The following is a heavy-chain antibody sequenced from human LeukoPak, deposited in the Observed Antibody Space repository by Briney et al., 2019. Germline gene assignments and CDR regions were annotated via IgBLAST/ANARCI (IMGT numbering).Heavy chain of an antibody. CDR3: ARIDSSGYYSLDQVGYFDY. CDR1: GYTSTSYA. D-gene: IGHD3-22*01. J-gene: IGHJ4*02. V-gene: IGHV1-69*13. Sequence: GASVKVSCKASGYTSTSYAMHWVRQAPGQGLEWMGGIIPIFGTANYAQKFQGRVTITADESTSTAYMELSSLRSEDTAVYYCARIDSSGYYSLDQVGYFDYWGQGTLVTVSS. CDR2: IIPIFGTA.